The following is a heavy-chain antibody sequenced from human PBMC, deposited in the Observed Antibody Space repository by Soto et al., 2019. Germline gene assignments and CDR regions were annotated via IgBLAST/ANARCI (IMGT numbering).Heavy chain of an antibody. CDR1: GYTFTSYG. CDR2: ISAYNGNT. Sequence: QVQLVQSGAEVKKPGASVKVSCKASGYTFTSYGITWVRQAPGQGLEWMGWISAYNGNTNYAQKLQGRVTMTTDTATSTAYMELRCQSSVVRAVYYLARFAGRRYYYSDHLDYWVQGTRVTVCS. D-gene: IGHD3-22*01. CDR3: ARFAGRRYYYSDHLDY. V-gene: IGHV1-18*01. J-gene: IGHJ4*02.